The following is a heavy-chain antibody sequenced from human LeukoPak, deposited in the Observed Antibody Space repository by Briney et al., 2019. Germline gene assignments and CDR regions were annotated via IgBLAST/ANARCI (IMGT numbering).Heavy chain of an antibody. V-gene: IGHV4-34*01. CDR1: GGSFSGYY. D-gene: IGHD4-17*01. CDR2: INHSGST. J-gene: IGHJ4*02. Sequence: KPSETLSLTCAVYGGSFSGYYWSWIRQPPGEGLEWIGEINHSGSTNYNPSLKSRVTISVDTSKNQFSLKLSSVTAADTAVYYCARGSSTVTYQLDYWGQGTLVTVSS. CDR3: ARGSSTVTYQLDY.